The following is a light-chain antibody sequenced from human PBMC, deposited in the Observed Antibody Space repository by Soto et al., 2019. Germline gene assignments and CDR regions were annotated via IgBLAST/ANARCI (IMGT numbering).Light chain of an antibody. Sequence: DIQMTQSPSTLSASVGDRVTITCRASQSISSWLAWYQQKPGKAPKLLIYDASSLESGVPSRLSGSGSGTEFTLPISSLQPDDFATYYCQQYNSYLWTFGQGTKVDIK. J-gene: IGKJ1*01. CDR2: DAS. CDR1: QSISSW. V-gene: IGKV1-5*01. CDR3: QQYNSYLWT.